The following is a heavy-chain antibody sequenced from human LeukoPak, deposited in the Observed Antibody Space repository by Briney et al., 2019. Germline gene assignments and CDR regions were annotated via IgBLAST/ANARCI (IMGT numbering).Heavy chain of an antibody. CDR2: ISSSGSTI. J-gene: IGHJ6*02. D-gene: IGHD6-13*01. Sequence: GGSLRLSCAASGFTFSDYYMSWIRQTPGKGLEWVSYISSSGSTISYADSVKGRFTISRDNAKNSLYLQMNSLRAEYTAVYYCARSLSSSWFSTLYSGYYGMDVWGQGTTVTVSS. CDR1: GFTFSDYY. CDR3: ARSLSSSWFSTLYSGYYGMDV. V-gene: IGHV3-11*01.